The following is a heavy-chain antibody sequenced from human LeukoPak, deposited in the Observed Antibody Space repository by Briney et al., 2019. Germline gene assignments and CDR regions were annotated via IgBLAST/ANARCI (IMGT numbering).Heavy chain of an antibody. CDR1: GFTFGDYA. J-gene: IGHJ6*04. Sequence: GGSLRLSCTASGFTFGDYAMSWFRQAPGKGLEWVSYISSSSSTIYYADSVKGRFTISRDNAKNSPYLQMNSLRAEDTAVYYCARDPRQGAQDVWGKGTTVTVSS. CDR3: ARDPRQGAQDV. V-gene: IGHV3-48*04. CDR2: ISSSSSTI.